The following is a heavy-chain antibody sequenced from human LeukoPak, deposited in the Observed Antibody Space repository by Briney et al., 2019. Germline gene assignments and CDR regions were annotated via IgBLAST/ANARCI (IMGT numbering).Heavy chain of an antibody. CDR1: GGSISSSSYY. V-gene: IGHV4-39*01. D-gene: IGHD3-22*01. CDR2: IYYSGST. Sequence: SETLSLTCTVSGGSISSSSYYWGWIRQPPGKGLEWIGSIYYSGSTYYNPSLKSRVTISVDTSKNQFSLKLSSVTAADTAVYYCARYHSSGYYGHFDYWGQGTLVTVSS. CDR3: ARYHSSGYYGHFDY. J-gene: IGHJ4*02.